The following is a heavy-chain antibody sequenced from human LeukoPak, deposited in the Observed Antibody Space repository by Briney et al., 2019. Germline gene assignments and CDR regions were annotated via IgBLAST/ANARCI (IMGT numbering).Heavy chain of an antibody. D-gene: IGHD2-15*01. V-gene: IGHV3-53*01. CDR3: ATGGRSGVAFES. CDR1: GVIDSSNY. J-gene: IGHJ4*02. Sequence: GGSVRLSCTASGVIDSSNYMSWARQAPGKGLEWVSLIYAGGSTFYADSVMGRSTISRDKSNNTLYLLMNSLRAEDTAVYCCATGGRSGVAFESWGQGTLVTVSS. CDR2: IYAGGST.